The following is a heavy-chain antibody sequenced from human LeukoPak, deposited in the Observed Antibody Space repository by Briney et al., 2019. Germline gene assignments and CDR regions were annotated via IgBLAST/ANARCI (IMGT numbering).Heavy chain of an antibody. V-gene: IGHV1-2*02. CDR2: INPNSGGT. J-gene: IGHJ4*02. CDR1: GYTFTSYG. D-gene: IGHD5/OR15-5a*01. CDR3: AREVSTADFDY. Sequence: GASVKVSCKASGYTFTSYGISWVRQAPGQGLEWMGWINPNSGGTKYAQKFQGRVTMTRDTSISTAYMELSRLRSDDTAVYYCAREVSTADFDYWGQGTLVTVSS.